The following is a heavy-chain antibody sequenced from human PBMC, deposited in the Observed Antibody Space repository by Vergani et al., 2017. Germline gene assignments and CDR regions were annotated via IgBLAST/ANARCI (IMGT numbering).Heavy chain of an antibody. CDR2: IDPSDSYT. CDR1: GYSFTSNL. CDR3: ARHDIGGDNWNHDTLDL. Sequence: EVQLVQSGAEVKKPGESLRISCKGSGYSFTSNLISWVRQMPGKGLEWMGRIDPSDSYTKYSPSFQGHVTISADKSITTAYLQWSSLEASDTAMYYCARHDIGGDNWNHDTLDLWGQGTMVTVSS. D-gene: IGHD1-14*01. J-gene: IGHJ3*01. V-gene: IGHV5-10-1*01.